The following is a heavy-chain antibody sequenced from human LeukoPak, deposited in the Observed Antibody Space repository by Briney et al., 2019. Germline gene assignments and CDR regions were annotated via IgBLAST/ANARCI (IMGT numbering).Heavy chain of an antibody. V-gene: IGHV3-48*02. J-gene: IGHJ4*02. CDR1: VFTLSSYH. CDR2: ITTSIDII. CDR3: VRDHNYYFRY. Sequence: GGSLRLSCAVSVFTLSSYHMNWVRQAPGQGLEWISYITTSIDIISYADSVKGRFTISRDHAKNSLYLQMDSLRDEDTAVDYCVRDHNYYFRYWGQGILVTVSA.